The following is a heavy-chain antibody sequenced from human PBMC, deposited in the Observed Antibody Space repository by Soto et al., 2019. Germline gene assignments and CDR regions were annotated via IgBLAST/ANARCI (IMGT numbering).Heavy chain of an antibody. D-gene: IGHD3-22*01. Sequence: GGSLRLSCAASGFTFSSYAMSWVRQAPEKGLEWVSAISGSGGSTYYADSVKGRFTISRDNSKNTLYLQMNSLRAEDTAVYYCAKSTYYDSSGPFDYWGQGTLVTVSS. CDR1: GFTFSSYA. CDR3: AKSTYYDSSGPFDY. J-gene: IGHJ4*02. CDR2: ISGSGGST. V-gene: IGHV3-23*01.